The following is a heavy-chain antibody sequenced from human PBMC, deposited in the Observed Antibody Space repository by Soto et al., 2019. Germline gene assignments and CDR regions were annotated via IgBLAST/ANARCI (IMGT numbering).Heavy chain of an antibody. V-gene: IGHV1-3*01. CDR1: GYTFTSYA. J-gene: IGHJ4*02. D-gene: IGHD6-19*01. Sequence: ASVKVSCKASGYTFTSYAMHWVRQAPGQRLEWMGWINAGNGNTKYSQKFQGRVTITRDTSASTAYMELSSLRSEDTAVYYCARGLAVAMDADYWGQGTLVTSPQ. CDR2: INAGNGNT. CDR3: ARGLAVAMDADY.